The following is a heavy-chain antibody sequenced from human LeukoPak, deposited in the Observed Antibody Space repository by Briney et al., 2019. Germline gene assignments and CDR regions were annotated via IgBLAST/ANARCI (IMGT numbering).Heavy chain of an antibody. V-gene: IGHV1-69*05. CDR3: ARNEGYCSSTSCSSFDY. CDR2: IIPIFGTA. CDR1: GGTFSSYA. J-gene: IGHJ4*02. Sequence: GASVKVSCKASGGTFSSYAISWVRQAPGQGLEWMGGIIPIFGTANYAQKFQGRVTITTDESTSTAYMELSSLRPEDTAVYYCARNEGYCSSTSCSSFDYWGQGTLVTVSS. D-gene: IGHD2-2*01.